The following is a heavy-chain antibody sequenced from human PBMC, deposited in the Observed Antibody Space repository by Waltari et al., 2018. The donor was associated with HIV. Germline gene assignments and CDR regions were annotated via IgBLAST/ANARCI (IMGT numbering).Heavy chain of an antibody. Sequence: QVQLVQSGAEVKKPGASVTVSCKAPGYTSTAYYIHLVRQAPGQGLEWMGWMNPNSGGTNYPQKFKGRVTMTRDTSIKTAYLQLSGLTSDDTALYWCSRGGTILTGYYPSGVSWGQGTPVTVSS. CDR2: MNPNSGGT. CDR1: GYTSTAYY. J-gene: IGHJ5*02. CDR3: SRGGTILTGYYPSGVS. D-gene: IGHD3-9*01. V-gene: IGHV1-2*02.